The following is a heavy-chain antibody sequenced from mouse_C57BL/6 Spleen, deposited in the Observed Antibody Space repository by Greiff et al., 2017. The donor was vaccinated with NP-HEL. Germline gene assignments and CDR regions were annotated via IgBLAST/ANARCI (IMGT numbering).Heavy chain of an antibody. CDR1: GFTFSSYG. CDR2: ISSGGSYT. D-gene: IGHD2-2*01. CDR3: ARHNMVKTGYCDMDD. Sequence: EVQRVESGGDLVKPGGSLKLSCAASGFTFSSYGMSWVRQTPDKRLEWVATISSGGSYTYYPASVKGRFTITKDTAKNTLYLQMSSLKSDDTAKYYCARHNMVKTGYCDMDDWGKGTSVTVSS. J-gene: IGHJ4*01. V-gene: IGHV5-6*01.